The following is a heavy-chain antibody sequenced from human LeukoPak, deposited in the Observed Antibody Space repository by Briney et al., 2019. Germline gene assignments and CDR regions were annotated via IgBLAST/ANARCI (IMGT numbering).Heavy chain of an antibody. CDR3: ARAFASSWYLLYHY. CDR2: INPNSGGT. V-gene: IGHV1-2*02. D-gene: IGHD6-13*01. Sequence: GASVKVSCKASGYTFTGYYMHWVRQAPGQGLEWMGWINPNSGGTNYAQKFQGRVTMTRDTSISTAYMELSRLRSDDTAVYYCARAFASSWYLLYHYCGQGTLVTVSS. J-gene: IGHJ4*02. CDR1: GYTFTGYY.